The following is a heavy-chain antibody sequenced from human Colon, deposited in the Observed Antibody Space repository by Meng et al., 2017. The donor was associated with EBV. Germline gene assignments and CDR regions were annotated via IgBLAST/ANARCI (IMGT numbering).Heavy chain of an antibody. V-gene: IGHV3-21*02. CDR2: NSGSSSYI. CDR3: ARGGDDYGDYGVDY. D-gene: IGHD4-17*01. CDR1: GSTLSNYH. Sequence: EVQVVGSGVGQVKAGGSLSLSWAASGSTLSNYHMKWVRQAPGKGLEWVSSNSGSSSYIYYADSVKGRFTISRDNAKNSLYLQMNSLRAEDTAVYYCARGGDDYGDYGVDYWGQGTLVTVSS. J-gene: IGHJ4*02.